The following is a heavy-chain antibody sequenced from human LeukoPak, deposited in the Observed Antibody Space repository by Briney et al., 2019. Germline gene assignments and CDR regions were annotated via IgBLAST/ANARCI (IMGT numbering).Heavy chain of an antibody. CDR3: ARSFYCSSTSCPVSY. CDR1: GGSISSGGYS. J-gene: IGHJ4*02. D-gene: IGHD2-2*01. CDR2: IYHSGST. Sequence: SETLSLTCAVSGGSISSGGYSWSWIRQPPGKGLEWIGYIYHSGSTYYNPSLKSRVTISVDTSKNQFSLKLSSVTAADTAVYYCARSFYCSSTSCPVSYWGQGTLVTVSS. V-gene: IGHV4-30-2*05.